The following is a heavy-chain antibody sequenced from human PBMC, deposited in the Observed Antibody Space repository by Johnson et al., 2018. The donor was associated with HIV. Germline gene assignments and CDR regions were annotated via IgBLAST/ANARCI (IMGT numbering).Heavy chain of an antibody. CDR3: AKKLGPGAISDGGAFDI. CDR1: GFTFDDYA. V-gene: IGHV3-43D*04. CDR2: ITWDGGSI. Sequence: EVQLVESGGVVVQPGGSLRLSCAASGFTFDDYAIHWVRQAPGKGLEWVSLITWDGGSIGYADSVKGRFTISRDNAKNSLYLQMNSLRAEDTALYYCAKKLGPGAISDGGAFDIWGQGTMVTVSS. D-gene: IGHD2-21*01. J-gene: IGHJ3*02.